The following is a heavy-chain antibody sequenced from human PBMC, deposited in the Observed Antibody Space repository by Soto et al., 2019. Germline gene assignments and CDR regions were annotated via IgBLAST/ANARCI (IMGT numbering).Heavy chain of an antibody. Sequence: GGSLRLSCAASGFTFSSYGMHWVRQAPGKGLEWVAVISYDGSNKYYADSVKGRFTISRDNSKNTLYLQMNSLRAEDTAVYYCAKDRYSSSRIFDYWGQGTLVTVSS. J-gene: IGHJ4*02. CDR2: ISYDGSNK. D-gene: IGHD6-19*01. V-gene: IGHV3-30*18. CDR1: GFTFSSYG. CDR3: AKDRYSSSRIFDY.